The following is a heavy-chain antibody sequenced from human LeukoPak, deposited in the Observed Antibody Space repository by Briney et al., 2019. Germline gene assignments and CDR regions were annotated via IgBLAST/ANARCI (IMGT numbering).Heavy chain of an antibody. V-gene: IGHV1-2*02. CDR3: ASRGRMDIVAIGPFDY. Sequence: GASVKVSCKASGYTFTGYYMHWARQAPGQGLEWMGWINPNSGGTNYAQKFQGRVTMTRDTSISTAYMELSRLRSDDTAVYYCASRGRMDIVAIGPFDYWGQGTLVTVSS. CDR2: INPNSGGT. D-gene: IGHD5-12*01. CDR1: GYTFTGYY. J-gene: IGHJ4*02.